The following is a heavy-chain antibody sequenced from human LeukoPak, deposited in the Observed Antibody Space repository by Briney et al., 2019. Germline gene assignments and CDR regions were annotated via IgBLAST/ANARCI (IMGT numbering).Heavy chain of an antibody. V-gene: IGHV3-23*01. CDR3: AIPPCTSCYLFRMDV. J-gene: IGHJ6*02. CDR2: ISGSGGST. Sequence: GGSLTLSCPVSGFIFSKYAMSWVRPAPGKGLEWVSTISGSGGSTYDADFVKGQFTISRDNSKNTLYLQITSLRAEDTAVYYCAIPPCTSCYLFRMDVWGQGTTVSVSS. CDR1: GFIFSKYA. D-gene: IGHD2-2*01.